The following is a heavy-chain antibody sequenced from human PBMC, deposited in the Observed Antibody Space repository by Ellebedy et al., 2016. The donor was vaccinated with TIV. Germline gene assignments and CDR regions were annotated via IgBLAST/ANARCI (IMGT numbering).Heavy chain of an antibody. Sequence: AASVKVSCKASGYTFTGYYMHWVRQAPGQGLEWMGWINPNSGETEYAQKFQGRVTMTRDTSISTAYMELSWLRSDDTAVYYCARGCSSISCSGDYYYSMVFWGQGTTVTVSS. CDR2: INPNSGET. CDR3: ARGCSSISCSGDYYYSMVF. J-gene: IGHJ6*02. V-gene: IGHV1-2*02. CDR1: GYTFTGYY. D-gene: IGHD2-2*01.